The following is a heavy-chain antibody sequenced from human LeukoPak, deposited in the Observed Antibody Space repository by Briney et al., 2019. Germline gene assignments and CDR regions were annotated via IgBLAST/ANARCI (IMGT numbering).Heavy chain of an antibody. CDR2: IKKDGSEE. D-gene: IGHD1-1*01. CDR3: ATYDNWVAGDV. V-gene: IGHV3-7*01. J-gene: IGHJ6*02. Sequence: PGGSLRFSCAASAFTFSDYWMSWVRQAPGKGPEWVANIKKDGSEEHYVDSVKGRFTVSRDNAKNSLFLQMNSLRVEDTAVYYCATYDNWVAGDVWGQGTSVSVSS. CDR1: AFTFSDYW.